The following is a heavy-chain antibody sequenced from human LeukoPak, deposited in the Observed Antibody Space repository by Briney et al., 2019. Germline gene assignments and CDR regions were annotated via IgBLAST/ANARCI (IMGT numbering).Heavy chain of an antibody. CDR1: GFTFSSYW. CDR3: AREEGSYFDY. V-gene: IGHV3-20*04. D-gene: IGHD3-10*01. CDR2: INWNGGST. Sequence: GGSLRLSCAASGFTFSSYWMSWVRQAPGKGLEWVSGINWNGGSTGYADSVKGRFTISRDDAKNSLYLQMNSLRAEDTALYYCAREEGSYFDYWGQGALVTVSS. J-gene: IGHJ4*02.